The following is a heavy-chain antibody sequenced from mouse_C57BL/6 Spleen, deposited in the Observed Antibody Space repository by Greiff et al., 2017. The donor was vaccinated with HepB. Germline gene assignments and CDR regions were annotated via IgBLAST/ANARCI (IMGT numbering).Heavy chain of an antibody. CDR2: IDPSDSYT. V-gene: IGHV1-69*01. Sequence: VQLQESGAELVMPGASVKLSCKASGYTFTSYWMHWVKQRPGQGLEWIGEIDPSDSYTNYNQKFKGKSTLTVDKSSSTAYMQLSSLTSEDSAVYYCARKNYSNFWFAYWGQGTLVTVSA. J-gene: IGHJ3*01. CDR1: GYTFTSYW. CDR3: ARKNYSNFWFAY. D-gene: IGHD2-5*01.